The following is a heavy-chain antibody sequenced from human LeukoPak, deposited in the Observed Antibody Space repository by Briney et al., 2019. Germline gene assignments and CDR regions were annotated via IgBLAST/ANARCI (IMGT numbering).Heavy chain of an antibody. CDR1: GFTFSSYS. CDR2: ISSSSSYI. D-gene: IGHD3-22*01. J-gene: IGHJ3*02. CDR3: ARGGSYYDSSGYYHPVGAFDI. V-gene: IGHV3-21*01. Sequence: GGSLRLSCAASGFTFSSYSMNWVRQAPGKGLEWVSSISSSSSYIYYADSVKGRFTISRDNAKNSLYLQMNSLRAEDTAVYYCARGGSYYDSSGYYHPVGAFDIWSQGTMVTVSS.